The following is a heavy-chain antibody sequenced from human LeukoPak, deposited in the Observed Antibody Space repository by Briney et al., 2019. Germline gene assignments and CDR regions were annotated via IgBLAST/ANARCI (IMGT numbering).Heavy chain of an antibody. D-gene: IGHD1-26*01. J-gene: IGHJ4*02. CDR2: ISSTGTYI. CDR3: ARSFGYSGSYSDY. CDR1: GFTFSSYT. Sequence: GGSLRLSCAASGFTFSSYTMTWVRQAPGEGLEWVSCISSTGTYIYYADSLKGRVTISRDNAKNSLYLQMSSLRAEDTAVYYCARSFGYSGSYSDYWGQGTLVTVSS. V-gene: IGHV3-21*01.